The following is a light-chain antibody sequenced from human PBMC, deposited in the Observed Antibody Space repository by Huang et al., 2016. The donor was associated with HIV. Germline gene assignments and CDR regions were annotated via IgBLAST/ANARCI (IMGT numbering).Light chain of an antibody. V-gene: IGKV3-20*01. CDR3: QHYGSSLLT. CDR2: DTS. J-gene: IGKJ3*01. Sequence: EIVLTQSPGTLSLSPGERATLACRASQSVSSNHLVWYQQRPGQAPRLLIYDTSTRATGIPDRFSGSGSGTDFTLTSSRLEPEDLAVYYCQHYGSSLLTFGPGTKVHIK. CDR1: QSVSSNH.